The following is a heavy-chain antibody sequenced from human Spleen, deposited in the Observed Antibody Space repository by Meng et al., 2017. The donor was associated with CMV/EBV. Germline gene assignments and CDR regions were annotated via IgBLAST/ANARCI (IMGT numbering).Heavy chain of an antibody. Sequence: QVQVVQSWAEVKKPGASVKVSCKASGYTFSAYYVHWVRQAPGQGLEWMGWINPNSGNTNYAQKLQGRVTMSTDTSTSTAYMELRSLRSDDTAVYYCARDPNYYDQDNFDYWGQGTLVTVSS. CDR2: INPNSGNT. V-gene: IGHV1-2*02. J-gene: IGHJ4*02. CDR1: GYTFSAYY. D-gene: IGHD3-22*01. CDR3: ARDPNYYDQDNFDY.